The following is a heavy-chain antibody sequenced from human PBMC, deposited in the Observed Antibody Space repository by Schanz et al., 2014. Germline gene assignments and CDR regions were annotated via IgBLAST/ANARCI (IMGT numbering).Heavy chain of an antibody. CDR3: ARAVPDNNGYQGPFDH. Sequence: EVQLVKSGGGLIQPGGSLRLSCAASGFTVSSNYMSWVRQAPGKGLEWVSVIYTIGSTDYADSVRGRFTISRDNSKNTLYLQMNSLRAEDTAVYYCARAVPDNNGYQGPFDHWGQGTLVTVSS. CDR1: GFTVSSNY. J-gene: IGHJ4*02. D-gene: IGHD3-22*01. CDR2: IYTIGST. V-gene: IGHV3-53*01.